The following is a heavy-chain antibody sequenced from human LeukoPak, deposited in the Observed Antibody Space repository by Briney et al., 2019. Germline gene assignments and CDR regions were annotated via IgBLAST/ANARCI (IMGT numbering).Heavy chain of an antibody. D-gene: IGHD6-13*01. Sequence: PGGSLRLSCAASGFTFSSYAMSSVRQAPGQGLEWVSAISGSGGSTFYADSVKGRFTISRDSSKNTMYLQMNSLRGEDSAVYYCAKDLSSSWQIDYWGQGTLVTVSS. J-gene: IGHJ4*02. CDR1: GFTFSSYA. CDR3: AKDLSSSWQIDY. CDR2: ISGSGGST. V-gene: IGHV3-23*01.